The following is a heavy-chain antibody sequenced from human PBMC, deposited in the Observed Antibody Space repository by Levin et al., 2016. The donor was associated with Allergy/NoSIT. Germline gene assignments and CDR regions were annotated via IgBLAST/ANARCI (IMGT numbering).Heavy chain of an antibody. CDR1: GYDFSGYW. CDR3: TRHYVPYTTYWYLTH. D-gene: IGHD3-16*01. J-gene: IGHJ4*02. Sequence: KVSCKGSGYDFSGYWIGWVRQMPGQGLDWMGMIYPGDSDTRYSPSFQGQVTISADKSINTAYLQWSSLKASDTAMYYCTRHYVPYTTYWYLTHWGQGALVTVSS. V-gene: IGHV5-51*01. CDR2: IYPGDSDT.